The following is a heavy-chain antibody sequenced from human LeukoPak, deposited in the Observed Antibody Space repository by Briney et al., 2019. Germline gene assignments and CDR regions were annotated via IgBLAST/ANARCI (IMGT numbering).Heavy chain of an antibody. D-gene: IGHD3-10*02. J-gene: IGHJ4*02. Sequence: GGSLRLSCAASGFTFNNYGMHWVRQASGKGLEGVAVIWYDGSNAYYADSVKGRFTIPRDNSNNTLYLQMNSLRAEDTAVYYCAKDMSISGPLADYWGQGTLVTVSS. CDR3: AKDMSISGPLADY. CDR2: IWYDGSNA. CDR1: GFTFNNYG. V-gene: IGHV3-33*06.